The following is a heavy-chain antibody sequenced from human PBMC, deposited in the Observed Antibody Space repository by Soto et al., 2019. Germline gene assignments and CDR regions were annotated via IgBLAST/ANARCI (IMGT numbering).Heavy chain of an antibody. D-gene: IGHD1-20*01. J-gene: IGHJ6*02. Sequence: SGPTLVNPTETLTLTCTFSGFSLTSPGMCVSWIRQPPGKALEWLALIERDDDDKYYSTSLKTRLTISKDTRKNQVVLTMANTDPADTGTYYCARSIRGPRRFNGMDVWGQGTTVTVSS. CDR3: ARSIRGPRRFNGMDV. CDR1: GFSLTSPGMC. V-gene: IGHV2-70*13. CDR2: IERDDDDK.